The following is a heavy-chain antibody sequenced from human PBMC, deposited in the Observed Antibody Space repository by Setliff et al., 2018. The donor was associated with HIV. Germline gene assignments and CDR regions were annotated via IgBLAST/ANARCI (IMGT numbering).Heavy chain of an antibody. Sequence: GGSLRLSCAASGFTFSSYAMGWVRQAPGKGLEWVSSISGSGGTTYYADSVKGRFTISRDGSKNTLYLQMNSRRAEDTAIYYCAKAIRPAAAGTWLGPFDYWGQGTLVTVSS. D-gene: IGHD6-13*01. J-gene: IGHJ4*02. CDR2: ISGSGGTT. CDR3: AKAIRPAAAGTWLGPFDY. CDR1: GFTFSSYA. V-gene: IGHV3-23*01.